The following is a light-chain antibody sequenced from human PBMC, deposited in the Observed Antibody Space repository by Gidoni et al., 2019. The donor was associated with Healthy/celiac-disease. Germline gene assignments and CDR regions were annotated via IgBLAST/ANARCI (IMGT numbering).Light chain of an antibody. J-gene: IGLJ2*01. CDR2: GNS. CDR1: SSNIGAGYA. CDR3: QSYDSSLSGVV. V-gene: IGLV1-40*01. Sequence: QSVLTQPPSVSGAPGQRVTISCTGSSSNIGAGYAVHWYQQPPGTAPKLLIYGNSNRPSGVPDRFSGSKSGTSASLAITGLQAEDDADYYCQSYDSSLSGVVFGGGTKLTVL.